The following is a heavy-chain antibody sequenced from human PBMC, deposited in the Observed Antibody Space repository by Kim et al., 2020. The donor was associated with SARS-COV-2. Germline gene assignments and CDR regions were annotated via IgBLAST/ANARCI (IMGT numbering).Heavy chain of an antibody. D-gene: IGHD4-17*01. CDR1: GYTFSSYA. V-gene: IGHV3-23*01. J-gene: IGHJ5*01. CDR2: IRRSGGDS. CDR3: AKAVDETTVVTGHS. Sequence: GGSLRLSCAGSGYTFSSYAMSWVRRAPGKGLEYVSAIRRSGGDSFYADSVKGRFTISRDNSKNTLHLQMNRLRAEDTAIYYCAKAVDETTVVTGHSGGQGNLVTVSS.